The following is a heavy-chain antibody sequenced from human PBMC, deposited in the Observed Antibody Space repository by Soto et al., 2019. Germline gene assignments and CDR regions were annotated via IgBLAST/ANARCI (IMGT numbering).Heavy chain of an antibody. D-gene: IGHD5-18*01. J-gene: IGHJ4*02. Sequence: QVQLQQWGAGLLKPSETLSLTCAVYGGSFSGYYWSWIRQPPGKGLEWIGEINHSGSTNYNPSLTSRVTISVDTSKNQFSLKLGSVTAADTDVYYCARRGYSYAQVYWGQGTLVTVSS. CDR2: INHSGST. CDR3: ARRGYSYAQVY. V-gene: IGHV4-34*01. CDR1: GGSFSGYY.